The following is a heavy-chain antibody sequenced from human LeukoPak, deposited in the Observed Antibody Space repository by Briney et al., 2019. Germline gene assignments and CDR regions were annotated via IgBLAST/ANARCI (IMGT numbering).Heavy chain of an antibody. CDR1: GGTFTSYA. V-gene: IGHV1-69*01. J-gene: IGHJ4*02. D-gene: IGHD6-13*01. CDR3: ARAGIAAAGTLDY. CDR2: IIPIFGTA. Sequence: ASVKVSCKASGGTFTSYAISWVRQAPGQGLEWMGGIIPIFGTANYAQKFQGRVTITADESTSTDHMELSSLRSEDTAVYYCARAGIAAAGTLDYWGQGTLVTVSS.